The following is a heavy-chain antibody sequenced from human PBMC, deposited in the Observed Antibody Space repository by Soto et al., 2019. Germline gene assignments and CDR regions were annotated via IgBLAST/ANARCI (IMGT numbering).Heavy chain of an antibody. V-gene: IGHV4-39*01. CDR2: IYYSGST. CDR3: ARLQFKGGYVRDAAIVATILEDAFDI. D-gene: IGHD5-12*01. Sequence: SETLSLTCTVSGGSISSSSYYWGWIRQPPGKGLEWIGSIYYSGSTYYNPSLKSRVTISVDTSKNQFSLKLSSVTAADTAVYYCARLQFKGGYVRDAAIVATILEDAFDIWGQGTMVTVSS. CDR1: GGSISSSSYY. J-gene: IGHJ3*02.